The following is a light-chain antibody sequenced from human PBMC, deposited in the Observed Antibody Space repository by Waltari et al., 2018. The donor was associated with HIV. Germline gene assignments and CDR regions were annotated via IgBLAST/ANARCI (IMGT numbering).Light chain of an antibody. V-gene: IGLV2-8*01. CDR3: SSYAGSNNLL. CDR2: EVS. J-gene: IGLJ2*01. CDR1: SSDVGSYNF. Sequence: QSALTQPPSASGSPGQSVTLSCTGTSSDVGSYNFVSWYKQHPGKAPKLLIFEVSKRPSGVPDRFSGSKSGNTASLTVSGLQPEDEADYYCSSYAGSNNLLFGGGTKLTVL.